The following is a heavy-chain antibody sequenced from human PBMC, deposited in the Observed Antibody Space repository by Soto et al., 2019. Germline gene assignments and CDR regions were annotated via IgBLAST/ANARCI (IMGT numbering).Heavy chain of an antibody. V-gene: IGHV3-23*01. Sequence: PGGSLRLSCAASGFTFSSYAMSWVRQAPGKGLEWVSAISGSGGSTYYADSVKGRFTISRDNSKNTLYLQMNSLRAEDTAVYYCAKDVEEELVRLRARDYWGQGTQVTVSS. CDR1: GFTFSSYA. J-gene: IGHJ4*02. CDR2: ISGSGGST. CDR3: AKDVEEELVRLRARDY. D-gene: IGHD6-6*01.